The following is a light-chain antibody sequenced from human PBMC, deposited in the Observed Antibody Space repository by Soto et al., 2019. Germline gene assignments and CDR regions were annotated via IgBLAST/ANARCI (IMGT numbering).Light chain of an antibody. Sequence: QSALTQPASVSGSPGQSITISCTGTSSDVGRYNFVSWYQQHPGKAPKLMIYDVSNRSSGISNRFSGSKSGNTASLTISGIQAEDEADYYCSSYTTSSTRVFGTGTKLTVL. V-gene: IGLV2-14*01. J-gene: IGLJ1*01. CDR1: SSDVGRYNF. CDR2: DVS. CDR3: SSYTTSSTRV.